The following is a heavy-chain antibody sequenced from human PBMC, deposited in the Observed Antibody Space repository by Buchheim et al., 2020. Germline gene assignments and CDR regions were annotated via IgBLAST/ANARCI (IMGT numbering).Heavy chain of an antibody. J-gene: IGHJ4*02. CDR1: GFTFSSYA. Sequence: VQLLESGGGLVQPGGSLRLSCAASGFTFSSYAMSWFLLALVKWLAWVSAISGSGGSTYYAASVQGRFTVSRDNSKNTLYLQMNSLRAEDTVVYYCARVGATTNYWGQGT. D-gene: IGHD1-26*01. CDR2: ISGSGGST. V-gene: IGHV3-23*01. CDR3: ARVGATTNY.